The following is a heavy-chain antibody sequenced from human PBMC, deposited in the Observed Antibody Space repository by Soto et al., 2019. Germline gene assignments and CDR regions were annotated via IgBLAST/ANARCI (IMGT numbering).Heavy chain of an antibody. CDR3: ARRYGSFFDY. V-gene: IGHV4-59*08. CDR2: IYYSGST. J-gene: IGHJ4*02. CDR1: GGSISSYY. D-gene: IGHD5-18*01. Sequence: PSETLSLTCTVSGGSISSYYLSWIRQPPGKGLEWIGYIYYSGSTNYNHSLKSRVNISVDKSKNQFSLKLSSVTAADTAVYYCARRYGSFFDYWGQGTLVIVS.